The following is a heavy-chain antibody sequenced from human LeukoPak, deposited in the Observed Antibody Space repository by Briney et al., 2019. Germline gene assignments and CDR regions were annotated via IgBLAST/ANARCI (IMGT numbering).Heavy chain of an antibody. J-gene: IGHJ3*02. CDR2: SNSDGSST. Sequence: GGSLRLSCAASGFTFKTYWMHWVRQAPGKGLVWVSHSNSDGSSTSHADSVRGRFTISRDNAKNTLYPQMNSLRAEDTAVYYCARDLKGPVNDVFDMWGQGTMVTVSS. CDR1: GFTFKTYW. V-gene: IGHV3-74*01. CDR3: ARDLKGPVNDVFDM. D-gene: IGHD4-23*01.